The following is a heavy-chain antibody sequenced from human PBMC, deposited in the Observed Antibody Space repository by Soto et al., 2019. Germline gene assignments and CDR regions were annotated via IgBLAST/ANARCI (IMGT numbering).Heavy chain of an antibody. V-gene: IGHV3-7*01. D-gene: IGHD3-3*01. CDR2: IKQDGSEK. CDR1: GFTSSSYW. Sequence: PGGSLRLSCAASGFTSSSYWMSWVRQAPGKGLEWVANIKQDGSEKYYVDSVKGRFTISRDNAKNSLYLQMNSLRAEDTAVYYCARVGFWSGYYSGKDYYYMDVWGKGTTVTVSS. CDR3: ARVGFWSGYYSGKDYYYMDV. J-gene: IGHJ6*03.